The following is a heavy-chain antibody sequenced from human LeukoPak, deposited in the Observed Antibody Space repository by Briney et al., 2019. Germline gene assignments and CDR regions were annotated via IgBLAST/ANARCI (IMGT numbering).Heavy chain of an antibody. CDR2: ISGSGGST. V-gene: IGHV3-23*01. D-gene: IGHD2-2*01. CDR3: AVVVVPAAQFPFDY. Sequence: GGSLRLSCTASGFTFSSYAMSWVRQAPGKGLEWVSAISGSGGSTYYADSVKGRFTISRDNSKNTLYLQMNSLRAEDTAVYYCAVVVVPAAQFPFDYWGQGTLVTVSS. J-gene: IGHJ4*02. CDR1: GFTFSSYA.